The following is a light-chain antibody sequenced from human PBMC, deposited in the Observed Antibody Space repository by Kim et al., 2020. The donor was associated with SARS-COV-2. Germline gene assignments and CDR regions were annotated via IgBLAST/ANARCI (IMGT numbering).Light chain of an antibody. J-gene: IGKJ1*01. CDR3: QQYSSSPAT. Sequence: EIVLTQSPGTLSLSPGESATLSCRASQSVSSNYLALYQQKPGQAPRLLIYGASSRATGLPDRFSGSGSGTDFTLTITRLEPEDFAVYYCQQYSSSPATFGQGTKVDIK. CDR1: QSVSSNY. CDR2: GAS. V-gene: IGKV3-20*01.